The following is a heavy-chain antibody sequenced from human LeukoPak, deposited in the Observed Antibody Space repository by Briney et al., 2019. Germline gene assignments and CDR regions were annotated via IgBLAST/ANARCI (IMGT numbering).Heavy chain of an antibody. Sequence: GGSLRLSCAASGVTLSSYAMSWARQAPGKGLEWVSGISSSGSGGNTYYADSVKGRFTISRDSSKNTLFLHMNTLRAEDTAIYYCAKDRTVGASYRYFDLWGRGTLVTVTS. J-gene: IGHJ2*01. CDR1: GVTLSSYA. D-gene: IGHD1-26*01. CDR2: ISSSGSGGNT. V-gene: IGHV3-23*01. CDR3: AKDRTVGASYRYFDL.